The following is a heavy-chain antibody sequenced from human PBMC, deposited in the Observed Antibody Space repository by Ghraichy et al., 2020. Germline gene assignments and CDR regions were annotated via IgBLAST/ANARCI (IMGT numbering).Heavy chain of an antibody. CDR2: LRQDGSEK. CDR3: ARVSGICGGGSCFPFDY. Sequence: GGSLRLSCATSGFTFSNYWMTWVRQAPGKGLQWVANLRQDGSEKYYVDSVKGRFTISRDNAKNSLYLQMNSLRAEDTAVYYCARVSGICGGGSCFPFDYWGQGTLVTVSS. J-gene: IGHJ4*02. D-gene: IGHD2-15*01. V-gene: IGHV3-7*03. CDR1: GFTFSNYW.